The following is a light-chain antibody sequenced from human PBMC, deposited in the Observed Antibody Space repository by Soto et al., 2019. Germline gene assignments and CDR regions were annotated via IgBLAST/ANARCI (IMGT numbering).Light chain of an antibody. CDR2: GAS. J-gene: IGKJ4*01. Sequence: EIVMTQSPATLSVSPGERATLSCRASQSVSSNLAWYQQKPPQAPRLLIYGASTRATGIPARFSGSGSGTEFTLTISSLQSQDLAVYYCQQYNSWPPLTFGGGTKVEIK. CDR1: QSVSSN. CDR3: QQYNSWPPLT. V-gene: IGKV3-15*01.